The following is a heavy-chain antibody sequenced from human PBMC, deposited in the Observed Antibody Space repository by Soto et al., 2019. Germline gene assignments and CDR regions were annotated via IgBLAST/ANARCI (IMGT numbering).Heavy chain of an antibody. D-gene: IGHD1-1*01. V-gene: IGHV4-4*02. CDR3: ARTVYWNDGLNFDY. CDR2: IHHGGST. Sequence: QVQLQESGPGLVKPSGTLSLTCAVSGDSISNSNWWSWVRQPPGKGLEWIGEIHHGGSTNYNPSLKRRVTISVDESKNQFSLKLSSVTAADAAMYDCARTVYWNDGLNFDYWGQGTLVTVSS. CDR1: GDSISNSNW. J-gene: IGHJ4*02.